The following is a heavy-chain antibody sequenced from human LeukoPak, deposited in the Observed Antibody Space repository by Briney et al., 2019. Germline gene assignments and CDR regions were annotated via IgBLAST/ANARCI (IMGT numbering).Heavy chain of an antibody. J-gene: IGHJ3*02. V-gene: IGHV3-15*01. D-gene: IGHD3-3*01. CDR2: IKSKTDGGTT. CDR1: GFTFSNAW. Sequence: GGSLGLSCAASGFTFSNAWMSWVRQAPGKGLEWVGRIKSKTDGGTTDYAAPVKGRFTISRDDSKNTLYLQMNSLKTEDTAVYYCTTAAYYDFWSGYENPRAFDIWGQGTMVTVSS. CDR3: TTAAYYDFWSGYENPRAFDI.